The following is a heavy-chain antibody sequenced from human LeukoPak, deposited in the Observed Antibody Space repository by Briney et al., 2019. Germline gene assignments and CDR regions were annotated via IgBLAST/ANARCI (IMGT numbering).Heavy chain of an antibody. CDR3: ARNKNNGMDV. Sequence: GGSLRLSCAASGFTFSTYTMHWVRQAPGKGLEWVAVISYDGSNKYYADSVKGRFTISRDNSKETLYLQMNSLRAGDTAVYYCARNKNNGMDVWGHGTTVTVSS. J-gene: IGHJ6*02. CDR2: ISYDGSNK. CDR1: GFTFSTYT. V-gene: IGHV3-30-3*01.